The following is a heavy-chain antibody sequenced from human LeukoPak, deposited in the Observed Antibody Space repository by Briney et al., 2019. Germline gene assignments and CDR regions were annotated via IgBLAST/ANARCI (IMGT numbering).Heavy chain of an antibody. J-gene: IGHJ4*02. V-gene: IGHV3-48*03. CDR1: RFTFSSYE. Sequence: PGGSLRLSCAASRFTFSSYEMNWVRQAPGKGLEWVSYISSSGSTIYYADSVKGRFTISRDNAKNSLYLQMNRLRPEDAAVYYCAKAPVTTCRGAFCYPFDYWGLGTLVTVSS. CDR3: AKAPVTTCRGAFCYPFDY. CDR2: ISSSGSTI. D-gene: IGHD2-15*01.